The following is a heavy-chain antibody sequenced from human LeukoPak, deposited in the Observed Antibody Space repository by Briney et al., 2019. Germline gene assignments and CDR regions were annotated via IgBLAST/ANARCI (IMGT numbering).Heavy chain of an antibody. V-gene: IGHV3-11*04. J-gene: IGHJ4*02. D-gene: IGHD3-22*01. Sequence: GGSLRLSCAASGFTFSDYYVSWIRQTPGKGLEWVSYISSSGSSIYYADSVKGRFTISRDNAKNSLYLQMNSLTVEDTAVYYCARDTPHYYDSSGYYPVDYWGQGTLVTVSS. CDR3: ARDTPHYYDSSGYYPVDY. CDR1: GFTFSDYY. CDR2: ISSSGSSI.